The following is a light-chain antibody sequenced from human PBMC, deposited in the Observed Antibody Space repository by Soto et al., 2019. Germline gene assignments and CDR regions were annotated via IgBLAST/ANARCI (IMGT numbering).Light chain of an antibody. J-gene: IGKJ2*01. Sequence: DIQMTQSPSTLSASVGDRVTTTCRASQSILSWLAWYQQKPGKAPKLLIYDASSLESGVPSRFSGSGSGTEFTLTISSLQPDDFATFYCQQYNSYSYTFGQGTKLEIK. CDR3: QQYNSYSYT. CDR1: QSILSW. V-gene: IGKV1-5*01. CDR2: DAS.